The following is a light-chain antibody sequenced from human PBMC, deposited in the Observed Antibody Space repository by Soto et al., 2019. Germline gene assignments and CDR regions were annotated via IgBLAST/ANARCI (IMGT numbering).Light chain of an antibody. CDR3: SSYTTSTTVGVI. V-gene: IGLV2-14*01. Sequence: QSALTQPASVSGSPGQSITISCTGSTSGIGGYIYVSWYQHHPGKAPKLIISEISDRPSGVSSRFSGSKSGNTASLTISGLQAEDEADYYCSSYTTSTTVGVIFGGGTELTVL. CDR2: EIS. J-gene: IGLJ2*01. CDR1: TSGIGGYIY.